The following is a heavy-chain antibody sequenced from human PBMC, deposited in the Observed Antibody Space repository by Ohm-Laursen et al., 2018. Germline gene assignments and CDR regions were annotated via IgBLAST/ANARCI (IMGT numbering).Heavy chain of an antibody. CDR1: GFTFSSYC. V-gene: IGHV3-7*01. D-gene: IGHD1-1*01. Sequence: SLRLSCAASGFTFSSYCMSWVRQAPGKGLEWVATIKQDESEKYYVDSVRGRFTISRDNAKNSLYLQMNSLRVEDTAVYYCAKGTGRDAFDIWGQGTMVTVSS. J-gene: IGHJ3*02. CDR2: IKQDESEK. CDR3: AKGTGRDAFDI.